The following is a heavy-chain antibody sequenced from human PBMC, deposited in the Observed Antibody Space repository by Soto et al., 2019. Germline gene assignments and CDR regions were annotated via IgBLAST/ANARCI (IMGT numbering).Heavy chain of an antibody. J-gene: IGHJ5*02. V-gene: IGHV3-30-3*01. CDR2: ISYDGSNK. CDR1: GFTFSSYA. D-gene: IGHD6-13*01. CDR3: ARGANENIAAAGKGGFDP. Sequence: QVQLVESGGGVVQPGRSLRLSCAASGFTFSSYAMHWVRQAPGKGLEWVAVISYDGSNKYYADSVKGRFTISRDNSKNTLYLQMNSLRAEDTAVYYCARGANENIAAAGKGGFDPWGQGTLVTVSS.